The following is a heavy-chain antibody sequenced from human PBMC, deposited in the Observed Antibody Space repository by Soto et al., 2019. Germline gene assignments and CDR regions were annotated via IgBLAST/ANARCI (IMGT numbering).Heavy chain of an antibody. CDR1: GYTFTGYY. Sequence: ASVKVSCKASGYTFTGYYMHWVRQAPGQGLEWMGWINPNSGGTNYAQKFQGRVTMTRDTSISTAYMELSRLRSDDTAVYYCATGGVTYYDILTGYSLDYWGQGTLVTAPQ. V-gene: IGHV1-2*02. J-gene: IGHJ4*02. D-gene: IGHD3-9*01. CDR2: INPNSGGT. CDR3: ATGGVTYYDILTGYSLDY.